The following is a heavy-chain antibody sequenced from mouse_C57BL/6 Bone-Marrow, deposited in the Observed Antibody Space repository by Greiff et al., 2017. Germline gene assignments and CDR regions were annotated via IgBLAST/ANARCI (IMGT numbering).Heavy chain of an antibody. CDR2: IDPEDGDT. V-gene: IGHV14-1*01. J-gene: IGHJ3*01. CDR1: GFNIKDYY. D-gene: IGHD2-5*01. Sequence: EVKLLESGAELVRPGASVKLSCTASGFNIKDYYMHWVKQRPEQGLEWIGRIDPEDGDTEYAPKFQGKATMTADTSSNTAYLQLSSLTSEDTAVYYCTPYYSNSRFAYWGQGTLVTVFA. CDR3: TPYYSNSRFAY.